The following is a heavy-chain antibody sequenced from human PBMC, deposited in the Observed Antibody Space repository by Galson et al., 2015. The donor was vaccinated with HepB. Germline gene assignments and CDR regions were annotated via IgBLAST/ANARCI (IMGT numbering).Heavy chain of an antibody. D-gene: IGHD3-3*01. J-gene: IGHJ4*02. CDR2: INPSGGST. V-gene: IGHV1-46*01. Sequence: SVKVSCKASGYTFTSYYMHWVRQAPGQGLEWMGIINPSGGSTSYAQKFQGRVTMTGDTSTSTVYMELSSLRSEDTAVYYCARDQIFGVGNNPGFDYWGQGTLVTVSS. CDR1: GYTFTSYY. CDR3: ARDQIFGVGNNPGFDY.